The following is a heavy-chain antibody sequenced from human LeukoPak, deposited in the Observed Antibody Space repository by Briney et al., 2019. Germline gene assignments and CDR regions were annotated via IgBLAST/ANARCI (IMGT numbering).Heavy chain of an antibody. CDR2: ISYDGSNK. CDR3: AKSAVAGTGYFDL. CDR1: GFTFSSYG. V-gene: IGHV3-30*18. J-gene: IGHJ2*01. Sequence: PGGSLRLSCVASGFTFSSYGMHWVRQAPGKGLEWVAVISYDGSNKYYADSVKGRFTISRDDSKNTQYLQMNSLRVEDTAVYYCAKSAVAGTGYFDLWGRGTLVTVSS. D-gene: IGHD6-19*01.